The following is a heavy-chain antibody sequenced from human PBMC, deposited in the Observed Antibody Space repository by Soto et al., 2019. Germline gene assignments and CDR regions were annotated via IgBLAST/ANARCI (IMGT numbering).Heavy chain of an antibody. CDR3: AKDRYCSGGSCYSFDY. Sequence: EVQLVESGGGLVQPGRSLRLSCAASGFTFDDYAMHWVRQAPVKGLEWVSGISWNSGSIGYADSVKGRFTISRDNAKNSLYLQMNSLRAEDTALYYCAKDRYCSGGSCYSFDYWGQGTLVTVSS. J-gene: IGHJ4*02. V-gene: IGHV3-9*01. D-gene: IGHD2-15*01. CDR2: ISWNSGSI. CDR1: GFTFDDYA.